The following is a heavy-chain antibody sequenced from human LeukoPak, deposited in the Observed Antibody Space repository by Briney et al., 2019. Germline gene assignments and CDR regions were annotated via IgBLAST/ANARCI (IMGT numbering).Heavy chain of an antibody. CDR2: INWNGGST. Sequence: GGSLRLSCAASGFTFDDYGMSWVRQAPGKGLEWVSGINWNGGSTGYADSVKGRFTISRDNAKNSLYLQMNSLRAEDTALYYCARMALPAYYDSSGYPYWGQGTLVTVSS. D-gene: IGHD3-22*01. J-gene: IGHJ4*02. CDR1: GFTFDDYG. V-gene: IGHV3-20*04. CDR3: ARMALPAYYDSSGYPY.